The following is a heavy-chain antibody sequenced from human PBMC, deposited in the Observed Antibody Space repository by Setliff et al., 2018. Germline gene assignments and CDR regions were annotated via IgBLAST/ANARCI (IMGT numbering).Heavy chain of an antibody. CDR2: INHSGSP. CDR1: GASFSGTY. J-gene: IGHJ6*03. CDR3: ARGCAAGACYSDYYYYMDV. V-gene: IGHV4-34*01. D-gene: IGHD2-15*01. Sequence: PSETLSLTCAVYGASFSGTYCSWIRQSPGKGLEWIGEINHTGSPNWIGEINHSGSPNYNPSLKSRVTMSVDTSKNQFSLKLTSVTAADTAVYYCARGCAAGACYSDYYYYMDVWGKGTTVTV.